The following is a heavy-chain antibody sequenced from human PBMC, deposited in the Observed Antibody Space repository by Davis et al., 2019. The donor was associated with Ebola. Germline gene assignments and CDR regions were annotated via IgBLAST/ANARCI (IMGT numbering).Heavy chain of an antibody. J-gene: IGHJ4*02. CDR2: IYHGGST. D-gene: IGHD3-16*01. Sequence: SETLSLTCAVSGGSISSSNWWSWVRQTPGKGLEWIGEIYHGGSTNYNPSLKSRVTMSIDKSKNQFSLNLSSVTAADTAIYYCARDHRGGFDYWGQGALITVSS. CDR3: ARDHRGGFDY. CDR1: GGSISSSNW. V-gene: IGHV4-4*02.